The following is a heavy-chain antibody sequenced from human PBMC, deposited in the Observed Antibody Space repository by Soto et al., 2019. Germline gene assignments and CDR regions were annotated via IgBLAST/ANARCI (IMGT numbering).Heavy chain of an antibody. V-gene: IGHV1-2*04. CDR2: INPNSGGT. CDR3: ARGDISSWYEVNNLSAP. J-gene: IGHJ5*02. Sequence: ASVKVSCKASGYTFTVYYMHWVRQAPGQGLEWMGWINPNSGGTNYAQKFQGWVTMTRDTSISTAYMELSRLRSDDTAVYYCARGDISSWYEVNNLSAPWGQGTLVSVSS. D-gene: IGHD6-13*01. CDR1: GYTFTVYY.